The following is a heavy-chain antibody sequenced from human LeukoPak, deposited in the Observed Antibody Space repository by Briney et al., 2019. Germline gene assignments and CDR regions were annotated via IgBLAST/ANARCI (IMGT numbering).Heavy chain of an antibody. CDR1: GFTFDDYA. CDR2: ISWNSGSI. D-gene: IGHD4-17*01. V-gene: IGHV3-9*03. Sequence: GRSLRLSCAASGFTFDDYAMHWVRQAPGKGLEWVSGISWNSGSIGYADSVKGRFTISRDNAKNSLYLQMNSLRAEDMALYYCAKGGRAMVTTSYYFDYWGQGTLVTVSS. CDR3: AKGGRAMVTTSYYFDY. J-gene: IGHJ4*02.